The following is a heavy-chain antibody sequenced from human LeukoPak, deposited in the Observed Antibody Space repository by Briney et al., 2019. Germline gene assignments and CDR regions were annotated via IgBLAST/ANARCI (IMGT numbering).Heavy chain of an antibody. CDR2: IGIAGDT. D-gene: IGHD6-13*01. CDR1: GFTFSSYD. Sequence: PGGSLRLSCAASGFTFSSYDMHWVRQATGKGLEWVSSIGIAGDTYYPGSVKGRFTISRENAKNSLYLQMNSLRAGDTAVYYCAREPAVAGFWYFDLWGRGTLVTVSS. J-gene: IGHJ2*01. CDR3: AREPAVAGFWYFDL. V-gene: IGHV3-13*01.